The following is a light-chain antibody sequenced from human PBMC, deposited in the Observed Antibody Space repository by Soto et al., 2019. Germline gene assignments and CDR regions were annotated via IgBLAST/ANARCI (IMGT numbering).Light chain of an antibody. CDR2: AAS. J-gene: IGKJ3*01. CDR3: QQGLSPPPT. Sequence: DIQMTQSQSSLSASVGYRVTIACRASQSIDNYLNWYQQKKGEGPKXLIYAASTLQSGVPSRFSGSGYGTDFNLTINSLQTADFATYYCQQGLSPPPTFGPGTKVDIK. CDR1: QSIDNY. V-gene: IGKV1-39*01.